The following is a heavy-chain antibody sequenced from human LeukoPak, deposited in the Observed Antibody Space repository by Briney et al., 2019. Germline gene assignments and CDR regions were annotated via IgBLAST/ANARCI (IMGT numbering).Heavy chain of an antibody. V-gene: IGHV4-34*01. J-gene: IGHJ6*02. CDR3: ARGLELSSNYDYYYYGMDV. Sequence: PSETLSLTCAVYGGSFSGYHWSWIRQPPGKGQEWIGEINHSGSTNYNPSLKSRVTISVDTSKNQFSLKLSSVTAADTAVYYCARGLELSSNYDYYYYGMDVWGQGTTVTVSS. D-gene: IGHD5-12*01. CDR2: INHSGST. CDR1: GGSFSGYH.